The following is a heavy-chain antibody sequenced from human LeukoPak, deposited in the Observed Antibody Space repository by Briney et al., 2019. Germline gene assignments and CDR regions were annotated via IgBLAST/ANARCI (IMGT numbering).Heavy chain of an antibody. D-gene: IGHD2-2*01. CDR3: ARRAIGRSFIVVVPAAPYYFDY. CDR1: GGSFSGYY. CDR2: INHSGST. V-gene: IGHV4-34*01. Sequence: PSETLSLTCAVYGGSFSGYYWSWIRQPPGKGLEWIGEINHSGSTNYNPSLKSRVTISVDTSKNQFSLKLSSVTAADTAVYYCARRAIGRSFIVVVPAAPYYFDYWGQGTLVTVSS. J-gene: IGHJ4*02.